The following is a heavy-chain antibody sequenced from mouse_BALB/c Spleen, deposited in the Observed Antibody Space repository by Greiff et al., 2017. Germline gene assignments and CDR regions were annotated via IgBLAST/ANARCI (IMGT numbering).Heavy chain of an antibody. J-gene: IGHJ2*01. V-gene: IGHV5-4*02. CDR2: ISDGGSYT. D-gene: IGHD2-14*01. CDR1: GFTFSDYY. Sequence: VHLVESGGGLVKPGGSLKLSCAASGFTFSDYYMYWVRQTPEKRLEWVATISDGGSYTYYPDSVKGRFTISRDNAKNNLYLQMSSLKSEDTAMYDCARGTTYYFDYWGQGTTLTVSS. CDR3: ARGTTYYFDY.